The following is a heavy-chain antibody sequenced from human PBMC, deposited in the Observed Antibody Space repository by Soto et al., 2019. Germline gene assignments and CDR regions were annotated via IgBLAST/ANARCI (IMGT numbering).Heavy chain of an antibody. Sequence: GGSLRLSCAASGFTFSSYWMHWVRQAPGKGLVWVSRINSDGSSTSYAESVKGRFTISRDNAKNTLYLQMNSLRAEDTAVYYCASSVSAPSTIFGVVIPYYYYGMDVWGQGTTVTVSS. CDR1: GFTFSSYW. CDR2: INSDGSST. V-gene: IGHV3-74*01. CDR3: ASSVSAPSTIFGVVIPYYYYGMDV. D-gene: IGHD3-3*01. J-gene: IGHJ6*02.